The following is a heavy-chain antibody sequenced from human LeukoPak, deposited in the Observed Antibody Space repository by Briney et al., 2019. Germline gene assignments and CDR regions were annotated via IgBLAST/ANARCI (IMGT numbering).Heavy chain of an antibody. D-gene: IGHD2-21*02. Sequence: GGSLRLSCAASGFTFSSYSMNWVRQAPGKGLEWVSSISSSSYIYYADSVKGRFTISRDNAKNSLYLQMNSLRAEDTAVYYCARGNPRYCGGDCYLNWFDPWGQGTLVTVSS. V-gene: IGHV3-21*01. J-gene: IGHJ5*02. CDR1: GFTFSSYS. CDR3: ARGNPRYCGGDCYLNWFDP. CDR2: ISSSSYI.